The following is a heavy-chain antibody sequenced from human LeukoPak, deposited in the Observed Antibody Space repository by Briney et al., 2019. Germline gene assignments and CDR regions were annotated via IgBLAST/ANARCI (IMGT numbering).Heavy chain of an antibody. J-gene: IGHJ4*02. Sequence: PGGSLRLSCAASGFTISSYSMNWVRQTPGKGLEWVSYISSSSSTIYYADSVKGRFTISRDNAKNSLYLQMNSLRAEDTAVYYCVTAAGRGYYFDYWGQGTLVTVSS. V-gene: IGHV3-48*04. CDR1: GFTISSYS. CDR3: VTAAGRGYYFDY. D-gene: IGHD6-13*01. CDR2: ISSSSSTI.